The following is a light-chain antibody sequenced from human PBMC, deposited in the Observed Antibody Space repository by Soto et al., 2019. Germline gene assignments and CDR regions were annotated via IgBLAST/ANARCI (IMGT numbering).Light chain of an antibody. CDR3: QQRSSWPQT. Sequence: EIVLTQSPATLSLSPGERATLSCRASQSVSNYLAWYQEKPGHAPRLLIYDASNRATGIPARFSGSGSGTHFARTISGLEPADFAVYCCQQRSSWPQTFGQGTKVEIK. CDR1: QSVSNY. CDR2: DAS. V-gene: IGKV3-11*01. J-gene: IGKJ1*01.